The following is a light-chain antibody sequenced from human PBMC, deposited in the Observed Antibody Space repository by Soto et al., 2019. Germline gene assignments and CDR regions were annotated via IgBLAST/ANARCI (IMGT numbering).Light chain of an antibody. CDR2: RAS. CDR3: QHYNTYSGT. J-gene: IGKJ3*01. CDR1: QSINTW. Sequence: DIQMTQSPSTLSASVGDRVTITCRASQSINTWLAWYQQKPGKAPKLLIYRASTLESGVPSRFSCSGSGTEFTLSISSLQPDDFSTYYCQHYNTYSGTFGPGTKVDI. V-gene: IGKV1-5*03.